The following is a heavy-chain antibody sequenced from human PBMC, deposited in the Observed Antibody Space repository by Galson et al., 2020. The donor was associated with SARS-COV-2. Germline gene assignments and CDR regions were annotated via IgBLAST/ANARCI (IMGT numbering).Heavy chain of an antibody. Sequence: SETLSLTCTVSGGSISSGGYYWSWIRQHPGKGLEWIGYIYYSGSTYYNPSLKSRVTISVDTSKNQFSLKLSSVTAADTAVYYCAVAQGDYDFWSGYNHWFDPWGQGTLVTVSA. J-gene: IGHJ5*02. CDR3: AVAQGDYDFWSGYNHWFDP. D-gene: IGHD3-3*01. V-gene: IGHV4-31*03. CDR1: GGSISSGGYY. CDR2: IYYSGST.